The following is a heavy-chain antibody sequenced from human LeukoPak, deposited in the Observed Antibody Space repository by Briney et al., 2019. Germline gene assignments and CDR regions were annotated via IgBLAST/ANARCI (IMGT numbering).Heavy chain of an antibody. Sequence: SETLSLTCAVYGGSFSGYYWSWIRQPPGKGLEWIGEINHSGSTNYNPSLKSRVTISVDTSKNQFSLKLSSVTAADTAVYYCALGDYYDSSGYYYEVVWGQGTLVTVSS. J-gene: IGHJ4*01. CDR3: ALGDYYDSSGYYYEVV. CDR1: GGSFSGYY. V-gene: IGHV4-34*01. CDR2: INHSGST. D-gene: IGHD3-22*01.